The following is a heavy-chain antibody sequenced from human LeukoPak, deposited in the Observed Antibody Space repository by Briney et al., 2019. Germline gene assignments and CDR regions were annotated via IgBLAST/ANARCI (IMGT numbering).Heavy chain of an antibody. V-gene: IGHV4-39*01. D-gene: IGHD1-26*01. Sequence: SETLSLTCTVSGGSISRSHYYWGWIRQPPGKGLEWIGSIYYNGSTYYNPSLKSRVTISVDTSKNQFSLKLSSVTAADTAVYYCARLDGVGASRYYYGMDVWGQGTTVTVSS. J-gene: IGHJ6*02. CDR1: GGSISRSHYY. CDR2: IYYNGST. CDR3: ARLDGVGASRYYYGMDV.